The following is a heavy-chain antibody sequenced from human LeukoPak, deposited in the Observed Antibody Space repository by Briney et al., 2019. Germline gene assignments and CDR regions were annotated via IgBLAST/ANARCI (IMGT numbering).Heavy chain of an antibody. CDR2: ISGSGGST. Sequence: GGSLRLSCAASGFTFSSYAMSWVRQAPGKGLEWVSAISGSGGSTYYADSVKGRFTISRDNSKNTLYLQMNSPRAEDTAVYYCAKAGGYYYGSGDYDYWGQGTLVTVSS. CDR1: GFTFSSYA. J-gene: IGHJ4*02. CDR3: AKAGGYYYGSGDYDY. D-gene: IGHD3-10*01. V-gene: IGHV3-23*01.